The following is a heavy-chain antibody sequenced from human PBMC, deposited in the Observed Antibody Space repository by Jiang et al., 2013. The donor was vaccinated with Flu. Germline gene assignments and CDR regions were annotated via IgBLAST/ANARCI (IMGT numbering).Heavy chain of an antibody. CDR1: GYIFSSHA. V-gene: IGHV1-18*01. CDR2: ISAYNGNT. D-gene: IGHD2-2*01. CDR3: ARDCWSTSGSCATSFDY. J-gene: IGHJ4*02. Sequence: SGAEVKKPGASLKVSCKASGYIFSSHAISWVRQAPGQGLEWMGWISAYNGNTKYAQKLQGRVTMTTDTSTGTAYMELRSLRSDDTAVYYCARDCWSTSGSCATSFDYWGQGTLVTVSS.